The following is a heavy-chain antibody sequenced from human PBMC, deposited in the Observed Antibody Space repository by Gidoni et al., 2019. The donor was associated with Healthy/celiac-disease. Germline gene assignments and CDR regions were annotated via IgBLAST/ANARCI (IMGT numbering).Heavy chain of an antibody. Sequence: QLQLQESGPGLVKPSETLSLTCTVSGGSISSSSYYWGWIRQPPGKGLEWIGSIYYSGSTYYNPSLKSRVTISVDTSKNQFSLKLSSVTAADTAVYYCANAYCGGDCPQNWFDPWGQGTLVTVSS. CDR3: ANAYCGGDCPQNWFDP. J-gene: IGHJ5*02. V-gene: IGHV4-39*01. D-gene: IGHD2-21*02. CDR2: IYYSGST. CDR1: GGSISSSSYY.